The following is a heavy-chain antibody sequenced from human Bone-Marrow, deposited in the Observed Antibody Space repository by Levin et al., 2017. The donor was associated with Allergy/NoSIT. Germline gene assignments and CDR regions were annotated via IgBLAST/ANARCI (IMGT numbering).Heavy chain of an antibody. D-gene: IGHD4-23*01. Sequence: PGGSLRLSCAASGFTFGSYGMHWVRQVPGKGLEWVAVIWGDGTHKDYPDSVKGRFSISRDNSKNTLYLQMNSLRAEDTAVYYCTRGGGTVDFDSWGQGTLVSVSS. CDR2: IWGDGTHK. CDR3: TRGGGTVDFDS. V-gene: IGHV3-33*01. CDR1: GFTFGSYG. J-gene: IGHJ4*02.